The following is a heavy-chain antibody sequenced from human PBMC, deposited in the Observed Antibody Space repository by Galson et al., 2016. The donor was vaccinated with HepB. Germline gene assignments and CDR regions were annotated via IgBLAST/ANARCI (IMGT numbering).Heavy chain of an antibody. CDR1: RGSFSGYY. V-gene: IGHV4-34*01. J-gene: IGHJ3*01. CDR2: INQSGRT. D-gene: IGHD5-24*01. Sequence: SETLSLTCVVSRGSFSGYYWTWIRQSPGKGLEWIGEINQSGRTNYNPSLRSRVTLSVDTSKKQVSLNLKSVTAADTAVYYCARRDAYNHIAFAAWGQGTMVTVSS. CDR3: ARRDAYNHIAFAA.